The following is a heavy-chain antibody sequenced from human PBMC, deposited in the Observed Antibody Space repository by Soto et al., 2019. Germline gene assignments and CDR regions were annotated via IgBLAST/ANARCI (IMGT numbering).Heavy chain of an antibody. CDR3: ARGNYDFEGY. V-gene: IGHV1-46*01. J-gene: IGHJ4*02. D-gene: IGHD3-3*01. Sequence: QVQLVQSGAELKKPGASVKVSCKSSGYTFTSYYMHWVRHATGQGLEWMGIINPSGGSTSYAQKFQGRVTMTRDTSTSTVYMELSSLGSEDTAVYYCARGNYDFEGYCGQGTLVTVSS. CDR1: GYTFTSYY. CDR2: INPSGGST.